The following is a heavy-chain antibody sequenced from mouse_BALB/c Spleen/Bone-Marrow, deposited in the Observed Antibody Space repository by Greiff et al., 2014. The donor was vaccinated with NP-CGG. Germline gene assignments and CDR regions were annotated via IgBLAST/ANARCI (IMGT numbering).Heavy chain of an antibody. V-gene: IGHV2-5*01. CDR3: AKNQGSFYYGSSHWYFDV. CDR1: GFSLTSYG. CDR2: IWRGGST. J-gene: IGHJ1*01. Sequence: VMLVESGPGLVQPSQSLSITCTVSGFSLTSYGVHWVRQSPGKGLEWLGVIWRGGSTDYNAAFMSRLSITKDNSKSQVFFKMNSLQADDTAIYYCAKNQGSFYYGSSHWYFDVWGAGTTVTVSS. D-gene: IGHD1-1*01.